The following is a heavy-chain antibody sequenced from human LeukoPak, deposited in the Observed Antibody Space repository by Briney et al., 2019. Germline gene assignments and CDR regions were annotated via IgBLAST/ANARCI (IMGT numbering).Heavy chain of an antibody. CDR3: ARDHQYYDILTGYYGGNYFDY. Sequence: PGGSLRLSCAASGFTFSSYEMNWVRQAPGKGLEWVSYISSSGSTIYYADSVKGRFTISRDNAKNSLYLQMNSLRAEDTAVYYCARDHQYYDILTGYYGGNYFDYWGQGTLVTVSS. CDR2: ISSSGSTI. V-gene: IGHV3-48*03. J-gene: IGHJ4*02. CDR1: GFTFSSYE. D-gene: IGHD3-9*01.